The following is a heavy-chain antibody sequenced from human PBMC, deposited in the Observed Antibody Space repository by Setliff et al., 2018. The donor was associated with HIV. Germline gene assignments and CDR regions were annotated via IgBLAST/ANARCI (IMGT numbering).Heavy chain of an antibody. V-gene: IGHV3-30*02. Sequence: GGSLRLSCTAAGFTLSTYGMHWVRQAPGRGLEWVAFIDSTGNNKYYGDSVKGRFTMSIDTSKNTMFLQMNRLRVEDTAVYYCVRGPQFRPHWGQGTLVTVSS. CDR3: VRGPQFRPH. J-gene: IGHJ4*02. CDR1: GFTLSTYG. CDR2: IDSTGNNK.